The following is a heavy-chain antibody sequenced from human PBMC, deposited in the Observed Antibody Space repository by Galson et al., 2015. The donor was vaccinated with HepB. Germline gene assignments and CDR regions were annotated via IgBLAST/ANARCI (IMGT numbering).Heavy chain of an antibody. CDR2: IWYDGSNK. CDR3: VKDMASIAAAGTLPPPELDY. D-gene: IGHD6-13*01. V-gene: IGHV3-33*06. Sequence: SLRLSCAASGFTFSSYGMHWVRQAPGKGLEWVAVIWYDGSNKYYADSVKGRFTISRDNSKNTLYLQMSSLRAEDTAVYYCVKDMASIAAAGTLPPPELDYWGQGTLVTVSS. J-gene: IGHJ4*02. CDR1: GFTFSSYG.